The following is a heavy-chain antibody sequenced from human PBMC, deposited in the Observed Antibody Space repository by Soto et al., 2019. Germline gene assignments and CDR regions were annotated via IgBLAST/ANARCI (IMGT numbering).Heavy chain of an antibody. Sequence: PGESLKISCKASGYRFTTYWIAWVRQMPGKGLEWMGIIYPGDSSTRFSPSFQGQVTISADKSISTAYLQWSSLKASDTAMYYCARSYVFKDPLDYWGLGTLVTVSS. CDR2: IYPGDSST. D-gene: IGHD3-16*01. CDR1: GYRFTTYW. V-gene: IGHV5-51*01. J-gene: IGHJ4*02. CDR3: ARSYVFKDPLDY.